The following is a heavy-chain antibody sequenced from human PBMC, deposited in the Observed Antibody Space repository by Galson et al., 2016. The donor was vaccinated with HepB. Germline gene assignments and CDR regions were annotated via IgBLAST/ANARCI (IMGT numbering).Heavy chain of an antibody. V-gene: IGHV3-30*18. D-gene: IGHD3-10*01. Sequence: SLRLSCAASGFTFSDYGMHWVRQAPGKGLEWVAVISFDGSNKYYADSVKGRFTISRDNSKNTLYLQMNSLRAEDTAVYYCAKDFRGDFGSGSYGYYFDYWGQGTLVTVSS. CDR2: ISFDGSNK. J-gene: IGHJ4*02. CDR1: GFTFSDYG. CDR3: AKDFRGDFGSGSYGYYFDY.